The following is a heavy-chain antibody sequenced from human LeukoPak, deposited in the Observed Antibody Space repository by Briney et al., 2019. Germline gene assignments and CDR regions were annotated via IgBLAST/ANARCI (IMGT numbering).Heavy chain of an antibody. CDR1: GYSFTSYW. V-gene: IGHV5-51*01. Sequence: GESLKISCKGSGYSFTSYWIGWVRQMPGKGPEWMGIIYPGYSGARYSPSFQGQVTIYAEKSISPPYLKWSSVKTSDTAIYYCARHDGAGSGDYWGQGILVTVSS. D-gene: IGHD1-26*01. J-gene: IGHJ4*02. CDR2: IYPGYSGA. CDR3: ARHDGAGSGDY.